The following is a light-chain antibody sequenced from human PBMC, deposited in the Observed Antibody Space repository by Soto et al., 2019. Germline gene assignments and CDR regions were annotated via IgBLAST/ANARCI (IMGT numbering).Light chain of an antibody. CDR3: CSYAASYPWV. V-gene: IGLV2-11*01. Sequence: QSVLTQPRSVSGSPGQSVTISCTGTSSDVGGYNYVSWYQQHPGKAPKLMIYDVSKRPSGVPDRFSGSKSGNTASLTISGLRAGDGAVYSCCSYAASYPWVFGGGPKLPVL. CDR1: SSDVGGYNY. J-gene: IGLJ3*02. CDR2: DVS.